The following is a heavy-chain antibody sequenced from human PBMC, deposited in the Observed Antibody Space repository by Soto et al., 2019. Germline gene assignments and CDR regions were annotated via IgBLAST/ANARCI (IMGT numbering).Heavy chain of an antibody. CDR2: IIPIFGTA. CDR3: ARDGGPSSGYYPYWFDP. CDR1: GGTFSSYA. D-gene: IGHD3-22*01. V-gene: IGHV1-69*12. J-gene: IGHJ5*02. Sequence: QVQLVQSGAEVKKPGSSVKVSCKASGGTFSSYAISWVRQAPGQGLEWMGEIIPIFGTANYAQKFQGRVTITADDSTSTADMELSSLRSEDTAVYYFARDGGPSSGYYPYWFDPWGQGTLVTVSS.